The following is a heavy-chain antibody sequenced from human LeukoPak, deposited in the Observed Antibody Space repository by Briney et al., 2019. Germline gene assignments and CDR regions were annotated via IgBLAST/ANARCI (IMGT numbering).Heavy chain of an antibody. D-gene: IGHD2-2*01. Sequence: GGSLRLAGSPSVSPFMTLAERWCRQAPGKKLEYVSDSSRKGGSTYYVGSLKGRFPIYRENSKNTLYLQMSSIRAEGTAVSYCVKTGCGGTRCYGNCWGPGTLVTVST. J-gene: IGHJ1*01. V-gene: IGHV3-64D*06. CDR3: VKTGCGGTRCYGNC. CDR1: VSPFMTLA. CDR2: SSRKGGST.